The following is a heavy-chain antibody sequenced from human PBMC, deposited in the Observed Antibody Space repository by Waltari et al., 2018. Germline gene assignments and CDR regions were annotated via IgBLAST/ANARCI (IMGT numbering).Heavy chain of an antibody. CDR2: VDPEDGET. V-gene: IGHV1-69-2*01. D-gene: IGHD4-17*01. J-gene: IGHJ4*02. CDR3: GLYGIDY. Sequence: EVQLVQSGAEVKKPGATVKISCKASGYTFTDYYMHWVQQAPGKGLEWMGRVDPEDGETIYAEKSQGRVTITADTSTDTAYMELGSLRSEDTAGYYCGLYGIDYWGQGTLVTVSS. CDR1: GYTFTDYY.